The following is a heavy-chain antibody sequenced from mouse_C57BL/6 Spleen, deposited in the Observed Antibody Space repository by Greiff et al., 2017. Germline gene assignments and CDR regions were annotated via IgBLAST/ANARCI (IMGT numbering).Heavy chain of an antibody. CDR3: ARLAAQATAFAY. Sequence: QVQLQQSVAELVKPGASVKISCKASGYAFSSYWMNWVKQRPGKGLEWIGQIYPGDGDTNYNGKFKGKATLTADKSSSTAYMQLSSLTSEDSAVYFCARLAAQATAFAYWGQGTLVTVSA. CDR1: GYAFSSYW. V-gene: IGHV1-80*01. D-gene: IGHD3-2*02. CDR2: IYPGDGDT. J-gene: IGHJ3*01.